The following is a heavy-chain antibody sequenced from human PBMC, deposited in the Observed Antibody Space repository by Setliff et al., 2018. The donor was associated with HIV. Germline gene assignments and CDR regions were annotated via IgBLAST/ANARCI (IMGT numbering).Heavy chain of an antibody. Sequence: SETLSLTCTVSGGSISSYYWSWIRQPPGKGLEWIAYIYYGVSTNYNPSLKSRVTISVDTSKNQFSLKASDTAMYYCARLGLRRVAVAAFDYWGQGTLVTVSS. V-gene: IGHV4-59*12. D-gene: IGHD6-19*01. CDR2: IYYGVST. CDR1: GGSISSYY. CDR3: ARLGLRRVAVAAFDY. J-gene: IGHJ4*02.